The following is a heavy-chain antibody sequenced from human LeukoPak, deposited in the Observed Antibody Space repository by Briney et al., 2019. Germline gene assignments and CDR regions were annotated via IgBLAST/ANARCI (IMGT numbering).Heavy chain of an antibody. Sequence: GGSLRLSCAASGLTFSNYWMTWVRQAPGKGLEWVANIKQDGSEKYYVDSVKGRFTISRDNAKNSLYLQMNSLRAEDTAVYYCAELGITMIGGVWGKGTTVTISS. D-gene: IGHD3-10*02. CDR2: IKQDGSEK. CDR1: GLTFSNYW. CDR3: AELGITMIGGV. J-gene: IGHJ6*04. V-gene: IGHV3-7*01.